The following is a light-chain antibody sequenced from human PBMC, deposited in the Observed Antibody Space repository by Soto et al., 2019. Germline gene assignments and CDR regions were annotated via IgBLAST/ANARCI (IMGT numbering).Light chain of an antibody. V-gene: IGKV3-11*01. CDR2: DAY. Sequence: EVVLTQSPVTLSLSPGERATLSCRASQSFRGLLAWYQQKPGQAPRLLIYDAYNRATGIPPRFSGSGSGTDFTLTISSLQAEDVAVYYCQQYYSIPRTFGQGTKVEIK. J-gene: IGKJ1*01. CDR3: QQYYSIPRT. CDR1: QSFRGL.